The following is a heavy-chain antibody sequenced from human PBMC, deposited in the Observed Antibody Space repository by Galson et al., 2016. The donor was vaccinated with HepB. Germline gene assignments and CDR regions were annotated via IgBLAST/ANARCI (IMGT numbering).Heavy chain of an antibody. Sequence: SLRLSCAASGFTFSSYAMSWVRQAPGKGLEWVSTVSGSGVSTYYAGSVKGRFTISRDNSKKTMDLQMSSLGAEDTAVYYCARATMTKDLDYWGQGTLVSVSS. J-gene: IGHJ4*02. CDR3: ARATMTKDLDY. V-gene: IGHV3-23*01. CDR2: VSGSGVST. D-gene: IGHD1-1*01. CDR1: GFTFSSYA.